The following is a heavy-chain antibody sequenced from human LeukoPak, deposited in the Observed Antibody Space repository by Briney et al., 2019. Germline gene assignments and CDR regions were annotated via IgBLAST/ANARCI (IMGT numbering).Heavy chain of an antibody. CDR3: ARDYYDSLTGYYSSFDY. J-gene: IGHJ4*02. CDR2: IHYSGST. D-gene: IGHD3-9*01. V-gene: IGHV4-59*01. CDR1: GGSISTYY. Sequence: SETLSLTCSVSGGSISTYYWSWIRQSPGKGLQWIGYIHYSGSTNYNPSLKSRVTISVDTSKNQFSLKLSSVTAADTAVYYCARDYYDSLTGYYSSFDYWGQGTLVTVSS.